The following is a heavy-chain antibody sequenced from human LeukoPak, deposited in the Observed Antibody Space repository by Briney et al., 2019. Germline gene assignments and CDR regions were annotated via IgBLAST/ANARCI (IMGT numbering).Heavy chain of an antibody. V-gene: IGHV1-46*01. CDR2: INPSGGST. D-gene: IGHD3-22*01. Sequence: ASVKVSCKASGYTFTSYYMHWVRQAPGQGLEWMGIINPSGGSTSYAQKFQGRVTMTRDTSTSTVYMELSSLRSEDMAVYYCARDRAYYYDSSGYYYYYYMDVWGKGTTVTVSS. J-gene: IGHJ6*03. CDR3: ARDRAYYYDSSGYYYYYYMDV. CDR1: GYTFTSYY.